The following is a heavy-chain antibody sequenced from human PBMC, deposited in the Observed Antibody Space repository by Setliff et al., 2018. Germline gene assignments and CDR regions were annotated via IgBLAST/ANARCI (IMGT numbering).Heavy chain of an antibody. CDR3: VRDRPFVVVTATQASFDY. CDR1: GYTFSRYG. CDR2: IGIYNGDT. J-gene: IGHJ4*02. Sequence: GASVKVSCKASGYTFSRYGFSWVRQAPGQGLEWMGWIGIYNGDTNNAQKLQGRVTMTTDTSTSTAYMELRSLRPDDTAVYYCVRDRPFVVVTATQASFDYWGQGTLVTVSS. V-gene: IGHV1-18*01. D-gene: IGHD2-21*02.